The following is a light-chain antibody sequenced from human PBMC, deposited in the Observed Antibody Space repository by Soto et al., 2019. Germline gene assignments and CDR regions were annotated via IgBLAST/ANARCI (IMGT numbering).Light chain of an antibody. CDR2: DAS. Sequence: WDKQKHGQAPRILLYDASTRAPGIAARFSGSGSVTDFTLPISSLEPEDFAVYYCQQRSNWPPITFGQGTRLEIK. CDR3: QQRSNWPPIT. V-gene: IGKV3-11*01. J-gene: IGKJ5*01.